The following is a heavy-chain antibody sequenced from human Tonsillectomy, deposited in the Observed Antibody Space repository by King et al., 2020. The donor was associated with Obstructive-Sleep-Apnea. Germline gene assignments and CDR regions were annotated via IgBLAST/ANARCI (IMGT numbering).Heavy chain of an antibody. J-gene: IGHJ6*02. CDR3: AKDHYDILTDDGVGYYGMDV. CDR2: ISYDGSNK. D-gene: IGHD3-9*01. Sequence: VQLVESGGGVVQPGRSLRLSCAASGFTFSSYGMHWVRQAPGKGLEWVAVISYDGSNKYYADSVKGRFTISRDNSKNTLYLQMNSLRAEDTAVYYCAKDHYDILTDDGVGYYGMDVWGQGTTVTVSS. V-gene: IGHV3-30*18. CDR1: GFTFSSYG.